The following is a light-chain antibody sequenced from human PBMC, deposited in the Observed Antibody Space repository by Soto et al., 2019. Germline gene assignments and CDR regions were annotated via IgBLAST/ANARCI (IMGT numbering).Light chain of an antibody. CDR1: QSISSW. CDR2: KAS. Sequence: DIQMTQSPSTLSASVGDTVTITCRASQSISSWLAWYQQKPGKAPKVLIYKASSLESGVPSRFSGSGSGTEFTLTISSLQPDDSATYYCQQYQSLWTFGQGTKGEIK. CDR3: QQYQSLWT. J-gene: IGKJ1*01. V-gene: IGKV1-5*03.